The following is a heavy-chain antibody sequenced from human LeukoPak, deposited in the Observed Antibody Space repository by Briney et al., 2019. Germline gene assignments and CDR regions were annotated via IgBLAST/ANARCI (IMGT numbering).Heavy chain of an antibody. V-gene: IGHV4-4*07. Sequence: SETLSLTCTVSGGSISSYYWSWIRQPAGKGLEWIGRIDTSGNTNYKPSLKSRVTMSVDTSKNQFSLHLNSVTPEDTAVYFCARWIHDQHYFDRWGQGTLVTVSS. CDR3: ARWIHDQHYFDR. CDR1: GGSISSYY. CDR2: IDTSGNT. J-gene: IGHJ5*02. D-gene: IGHD5-12*01.